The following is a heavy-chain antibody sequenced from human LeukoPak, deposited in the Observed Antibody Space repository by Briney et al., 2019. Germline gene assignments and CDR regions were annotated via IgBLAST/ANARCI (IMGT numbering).Heavy chain of an antibody. J-gene: IGHJ5*02. CDR3: AREISSWYRTEGRFDP. CDR2: IKQDGSEK. D-gene: IGHD6-19*01. Sequence: GGSLRLSCAASGFTFSSYWMSWVRQAPGKGLEWVANIKQDGSEKYYVDSLRGRFTISRDNAKCSLYLQMNSLRVEDTAVYYCAREISSWYRTEGRFDPWGQGTLVTVSS. V-gene: IGHV3-7*01. CDR1: GFTFSSYW.